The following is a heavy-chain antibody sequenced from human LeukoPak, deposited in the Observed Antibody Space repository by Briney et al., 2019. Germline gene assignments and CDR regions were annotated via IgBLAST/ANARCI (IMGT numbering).Heavy chain of an antibody. Sequence: ASVKVSCKASGYSFTSYDINWVRQATGQGLEWMGWMNPNSGNTGYAQKLQGRVTMTRNTSISTAYMELSSLRSEDTAVYYCGRGVGSAYYDYVWGIYRSGVDYWGQGTLVTVPS. CDR3: GRGVGSAYYDYVWGIYRSGVDY. V-gene: IGHV1-8*01. D-gene: IGHD3-16*02. CDR2: MNPNSGNT. J-gene: IGHJ4*02. CDR1: GYSFTSYD.